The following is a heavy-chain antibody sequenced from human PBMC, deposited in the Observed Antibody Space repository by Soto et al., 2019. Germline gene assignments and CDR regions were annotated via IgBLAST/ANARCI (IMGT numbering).Heavy chain of an antibody. Sequence: EVQLLESGGGLVQPGGSLRLSCVGSGFTFRSHALTWVRQSPGKGLEWVAGISGTGGTTYYGDSMRGRFTISRDNSKETLNLQMDSLRPEDTGIYFCARAPMERYFDWYFDHWGQGSLVIVTS. V-gene: IGHV3-23*01. CDR1: GFTFRSHA. D-gene: IGHD3-9*01. CDR3: ARAPMERYFDWYFDH. CDR2: ISGTGGTT. J-gene: IGHJ4*02.